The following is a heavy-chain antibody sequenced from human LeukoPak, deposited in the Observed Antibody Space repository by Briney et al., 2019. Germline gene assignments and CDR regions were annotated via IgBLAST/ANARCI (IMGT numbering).Heavy chain of an antibody. Sequence: SETLSLTCAVYGGSFSGYYWSWIRQPPGKGLEWIGRIYTSGSTNYNPSLKSRVTMSVDTSKNQFSLKLSSVTAADTAVYYCARDWVGAVDYWGQGTLVTVSS. D-gene: IGHD1-26*01. CDR3: ARDWVGAVDY. CDR1: GGSFSGYY. J-gene: IGHJ4*02. V-gene: IGHV4-4*07. CDR2: IYTSGST.